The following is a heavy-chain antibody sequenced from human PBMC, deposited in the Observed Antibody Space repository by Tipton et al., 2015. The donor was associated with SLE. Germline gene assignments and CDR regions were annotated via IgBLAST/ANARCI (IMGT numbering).Heavy chain of an antibody. CDR2: VHDSVMV. J-gene: IGHJ3*01. V-gene: IGHV4-59*08. D-gene: IGHD3-22*01. CDR3: ATSLNYYDRNGPVV. Sequence: TLSLTCTVSGGFTRDYFWTWIRQPPGGGLEYIGYVHDSVMVNYNPSLKSRVTISADTSRNQFSLTLTSVTAADRAVYYCATSLNYYDRNGPVVWGQGTMVTVSS. CDR1: GGFTRDYF.